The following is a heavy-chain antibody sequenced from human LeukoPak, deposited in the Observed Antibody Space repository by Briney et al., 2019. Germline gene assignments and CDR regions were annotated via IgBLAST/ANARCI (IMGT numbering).Heavy chain of an antibody. Sequence: PGGSLRLSCAASGFTFSSYWMHWVRQAPGKGLVWVSRINSDGSSTSYADSVKGRFTISRDNAKSTLYLQMNSLRAEDTAVYYCARDGVAAAANDAFDIWGQGTMVTVSS. J-gene: IGHJ3*02. CDR2: INSDGSST. D-gene: IGHD6-13*01. V-gene: IGHV3-74*01. CDR3: ARDGVAAAANDAFDI. CDR1: GFTFSSYW.